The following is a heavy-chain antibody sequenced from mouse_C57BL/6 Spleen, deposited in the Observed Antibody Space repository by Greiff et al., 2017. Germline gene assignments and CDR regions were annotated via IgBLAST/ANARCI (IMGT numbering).Heavy chain of an antibody. D-gene: IGHD2-3*01. J-gene: IGHJ3*01. Sequence: QVQLQQSGAELVKPGASVKMSCKASGYTFTTYPIEWMKQNPGKSLEWIGNFHPYNDDTKYNEKFKGKATLTVEKSSSTVYLELSRLTSDDSAVDYGARMNDGYPAWFAYWGQGTLVTVSA. CDR3: ARMNDGYPAWFAY. CDR2: FHPYNDDT. V-gene: IGHV1-47*01. CDR1: GYTFTTYP.